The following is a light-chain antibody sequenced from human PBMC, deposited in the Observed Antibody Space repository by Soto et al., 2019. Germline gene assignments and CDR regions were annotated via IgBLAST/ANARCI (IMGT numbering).Light chain of an antibody. Sequence: DIQMTQSPSSLSASVGDRVTITCRASQGIRNDLGWYQQKPGKAPKRLIYAASSLPSGVPSRFRGSGSGPGFTLPISSLQPEDSATSYSLQHNSYPWTFGQGNKVEIK. CDR3: LQHNSYPWT. J-gene: IGKJ1*01. CDR1: QGIRND. CDR2: AAS. V-gene: IGKV1-17*01.